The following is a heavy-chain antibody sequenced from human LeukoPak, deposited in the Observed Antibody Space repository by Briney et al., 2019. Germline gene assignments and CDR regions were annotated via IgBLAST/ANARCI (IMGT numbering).Heavy chain of an antibody. CDR2: IYAGGNT. D-gene: IGHD6-19*01. Sequence: GGSLRLSCAASGFTVSTNFMSWLRQAPGKGLEWVSVIYAGGNTYYADSVKGRFTISRDNSKNTLYLQMNSLRAEDTAMYYCARLGSGWFDYWGQGTLVTVSS. CDR1: GFTVSTNF. J-gene: IGHJ4*02. CDR3: ARLGSGWFDY. V-gene: IGHV3-53*01.